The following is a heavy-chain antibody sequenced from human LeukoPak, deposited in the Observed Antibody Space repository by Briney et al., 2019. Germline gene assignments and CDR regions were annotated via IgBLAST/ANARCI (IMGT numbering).Heavy chain of an antibody. CDR2: ISGSGGST. Sequence: PGRSLRLSCAASGFTISSYAMSWVRQAPGKGLEWVSAISGSGGSTYYADSVKGRFTISRDNSKNTLYLQMNSLRAEDTAVYYCATPNGDYVVEGGYWGQGTLVTVSS. D-gene: IGHD4-17*01. CDR1: GFTISSYA. V-gene: IGHV3-23*01. J-gene: IGHJ4*02. CDR3: ATPNGDYVVEGGY.